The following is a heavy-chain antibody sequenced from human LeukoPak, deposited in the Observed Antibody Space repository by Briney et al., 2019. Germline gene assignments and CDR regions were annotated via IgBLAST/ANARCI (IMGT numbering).Heavy chain of an antibody. Sequence: SVKVSCKASGGTFSSYAISWVRQAPGQGLEWMGGIIPIFGTANYAQKFQGRVTITADESTSTAYMELSSLRSEDTAVYYCASVARWDPSKRFDYWGQGTLVTVSS. D-gene: IGHD1-26*01. CDR1: GGTFSSYA. J-gene: IGHJ4*02. V-gene: IGHV1-69*13. CDR3: ASVARWDPSKRFDY. CDR2: IIPIFGTA.